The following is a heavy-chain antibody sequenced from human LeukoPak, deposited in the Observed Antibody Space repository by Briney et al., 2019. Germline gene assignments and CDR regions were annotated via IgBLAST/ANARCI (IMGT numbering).Heavy chain of an antibody. V-gene: IGHV4-39*01. CDR3: ARNHGDYEYKLGFDP. J-gene: IGHJ5*02. CDR1: GDSISSSSFY. CDR2: IYYSGST. Sequence: KPSETLSLTCTVSGDSISSSSFYWGWIRQPPGKGLEWIGSIYYSGSTYYDPSLKSRVTISVDTSKNQFSLKLSSVTAADTAVYYCARNHGDYEYKLGFDPWGQGTLVIVSS. D-gene: IGHD4-17*01.